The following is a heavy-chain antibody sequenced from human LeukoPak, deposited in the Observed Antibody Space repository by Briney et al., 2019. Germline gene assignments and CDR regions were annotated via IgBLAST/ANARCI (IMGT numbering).Heavy chain of an antibody. D-gene: IGHD7-27*01. J-gene: IGHJ4*02. CDR1: GFTFSRYW. V-gene: IGHV3-7*01. Sequence: GGSLRLSCVASGFTFSRYWMTWVRQAPGKGLEWVANIKTDGSQIYYVDSVRGRFTISRDNAKNSLYLQMNSLRVEDTAVYYCARDLNWETYWGQGTLVTVSS. CDR3: ARDLNWETY. CDR2: IKTDGSQI.